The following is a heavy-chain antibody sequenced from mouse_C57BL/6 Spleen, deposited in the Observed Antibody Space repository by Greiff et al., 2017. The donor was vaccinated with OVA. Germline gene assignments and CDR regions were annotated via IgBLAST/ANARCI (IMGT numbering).Heavy chain of an antibody. CDR2: ISYDGSN. D-gene: IGHD1-1*01. CDR1: GYSITSGYY. CDR3: ARDNYGSRFDY. J-gene: IGHJ2*01. Sequence: VQLKQSGPGLVKPSQSLSLTCSVTGYSITSGYYWNWIRQFPGNKLEWMGYISYDGSNNYNPSLKNRISITRDTSKNQFFLKLNSVTTEDTATYYCARDNYGSRFDYWGQGTTLTVSS. V-gene: IGHV3-6*01.